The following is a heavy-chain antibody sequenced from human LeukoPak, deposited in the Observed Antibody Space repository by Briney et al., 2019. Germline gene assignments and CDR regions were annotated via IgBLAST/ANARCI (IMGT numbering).Heavy chain of an antibody. D-gene: IGHD1-20*01. V-gene: IGHV4-39*07. CDR2: INHSGST. CDR3: ATSRITGRPSGWFDP. J-gene: IGHJ5*02. CDR1: GGSISSGNYY. Sequence: SQTLSLTCTVSGGSISSGNYYWSWIRQPPGRGLEWIGEINHSGSTSYNPSLKSRVTISVDTSKNQFSLEMNSVTAADTAIYYCATSRITGRPSGWFDPWSQGSLVTVSS.